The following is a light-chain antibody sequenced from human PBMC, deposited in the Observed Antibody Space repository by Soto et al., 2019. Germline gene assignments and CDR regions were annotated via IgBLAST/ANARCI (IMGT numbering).Light chain of an antibody. Sequence: QSVLTQPPSASGSPGQSVTISCTGTSSDVGGYNYVSWYQQHPGKAPKLMIYEVSKRPSGVPDRFSGSKSGNTASLTVSGLHADAEADYYCSSYAGSNRVFGTGTKLTVL. J-gene: IGLJ1*01. CDR1: SSDVGGYNY. CDR3: SSYAGSNRV. CDR2: EVS. V-gene: IGLV2-8*01.